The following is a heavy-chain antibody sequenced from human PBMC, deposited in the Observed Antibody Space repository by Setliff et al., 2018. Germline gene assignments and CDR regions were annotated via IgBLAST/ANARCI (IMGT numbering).Heavy chain of an antibody. CDR3: ARDHAYGSRFYYYYYGMDV. CDR2: IKQDGSEK. CDR1: GGSFSGYY. V-gene: IGHV3-7*01. J-gene: IGHJ6*02. D-gene: IGHD3-10*01. Sequence: ETLSLTCAVYGGSFSGYYWSWIRQPPGKGLEWVANIKQDGSEKYYVDSVKGRFTISRDNAKNSLYLQMNSLRAEDTAVYYCARDHAYGSRFYYYYYGMDVWGQGTTVTVSS.